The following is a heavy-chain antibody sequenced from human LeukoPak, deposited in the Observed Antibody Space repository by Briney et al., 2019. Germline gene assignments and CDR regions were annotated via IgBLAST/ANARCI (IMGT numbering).Heavy chain of an antibody. D-gene: IGHD3-3*01. J-gene: IGHJ5*02. CDR2: IYQSETA. CDR1: GYSISSGYF. Sequence: LETLSLTCTVSGYSISSGYFWGWMRQPPGKGLEWIGSIYQSETAHYNPSLKSRVTISVDTSKNQFSLKLRSVMAADTAVYYCARATWYYDFWSGYYTGNWFDPWGQGTLVTVSS. CDR3: ARATWYYDFWSGYYTGNWFDP. V-gene: IGHV4-38-2*02.